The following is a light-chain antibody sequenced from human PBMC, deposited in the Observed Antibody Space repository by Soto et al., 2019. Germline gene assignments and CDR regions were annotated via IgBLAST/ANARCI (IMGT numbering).Light chain of an antibody. CDR1: QSVSSN. CDR2: GAS. CDR3: QHYNNWPFT. V-gene: IGKV3-15*01. J-gene: IGKJ2*01. Sequence: EIVMTQSPATLSVSPGERATLSCRASQSVSSNLAWYQQKPGQAPSLLIYGASARATGIPARFSGSGSGTEFTLTISNPQSEDFAVYYCQHYNNWPFTFGQGTKVDIK.